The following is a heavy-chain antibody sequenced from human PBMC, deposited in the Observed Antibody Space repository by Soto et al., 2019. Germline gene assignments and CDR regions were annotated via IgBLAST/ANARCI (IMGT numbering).Heavy chain of an antibody. CDR1: GFTFSSYA. Sequence: GGSLRLSCAASGFTFSSYAMHWVRQAPGKGLEWVAVISYDGSNKYYADSVKGRFTISRDNSKSTLYLQMNSLRAEDTAVYYCAQVPTVVTPRISSKTPLFDYWGQGTLVTVSS. V-gene: IGHV3-30-3*01. CDR2: ISYDGSNK. J-gene: IGHJ4*02. CDR3: AQVPTVVTPRISSKTPLFDY. D-gene: IGHD4-17*01.